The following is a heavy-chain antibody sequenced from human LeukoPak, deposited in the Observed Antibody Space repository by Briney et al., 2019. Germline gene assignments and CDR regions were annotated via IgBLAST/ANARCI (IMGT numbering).Heavy chain of an antibody. CDR3: ARRSSGSYYRYFDY. CDR1: GFNFGSYG. V-gene: IGHV3-11*06. D-gene: IGHD3-10*01. Sequence: PGGSLRLSCAASGFNFGSYGMSWIRQAPGKGLEWVSYISSSSSYTNYADSVKGRFTISRDNAKNSLYLQMNSLRAEDTAVYYCARRSSGSYYRYFDYWGQGTLVTVSS. CDR2: ISSSSSYT. J-gene: IGHJ4*02.